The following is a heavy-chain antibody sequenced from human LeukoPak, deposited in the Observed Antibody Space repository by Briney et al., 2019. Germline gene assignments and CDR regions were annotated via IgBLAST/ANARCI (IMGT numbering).Heavy chain of an antibody. CDR2: ISSSSSYI. D-gene: IGHD3-16*01. CDR3: ARDFKGIRGYYFDY. CDR1: GFTFSSYS. Sequence: GGSPRLSCAASGFTFSSYSMNWARQAPGKGLEWVSSISSSSSYIYYADSVKGRFTISRDNAKNSLYLQMNSLRAEDTAVYYCARDFKGIRGYYFDYWGQGTLVTVSS. V-gene: IGHV3-21*01. J-gene: IGHJ4*02.